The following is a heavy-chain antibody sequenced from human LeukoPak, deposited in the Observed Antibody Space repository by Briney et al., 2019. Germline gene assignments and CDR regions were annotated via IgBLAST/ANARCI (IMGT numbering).Heavy chain of an antibody. CDR2: IKTDGSIT. Sequence: GGSLRLSCAASGFSFSVFWMHWVRQAPGKGPVWVSRIKTDGSITNYADSVKGRFTISRDNAKNSLYLQMHSLRAEDTAMYYCVRDFRFLDDYWGQGTLVTVSS. D-gene: IGHD3-3*01. CDR3: VRDFRFLDDY. V-gene: IGHV3-74*01. CDR1: GFSFSVFW. J-gene: IGHJ4*02.